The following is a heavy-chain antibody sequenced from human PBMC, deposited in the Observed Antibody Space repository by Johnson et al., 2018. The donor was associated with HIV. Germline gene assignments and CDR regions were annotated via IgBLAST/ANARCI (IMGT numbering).Heavy chain of an antibody. CDR1: GFTFSSYW. D-gene: IGHD3-16*01. J-gene: IGHJ3*02. CDR2: INSDGSRP. V-gene: IGHV3-74*01. CDR3: ARDRQSGGGDADAFDI. Sequence: VLLVESGGGLVQPGGSLRLSCAASGFTFSSYWMHWVRQAPGKGLVWVSRINSDGSRPSYADSVNGRFTISRDNDKNTLYLQMNSRRAEDTAVYYCARDRQSGGGDADAFDIWGQGTLVSVSS.